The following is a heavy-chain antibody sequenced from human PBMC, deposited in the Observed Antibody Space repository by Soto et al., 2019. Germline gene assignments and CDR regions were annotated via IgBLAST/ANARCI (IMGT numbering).Heavy chain of an antibody. CDR2: IRTKTNNYAT. J-gene: IGHJ6*02. V-gene: IGHV3-73*01. Sequence: SLRLSFAASWFTFSGSDMHWVRQAPGKWLEWVGRIRTKTNNYATSYAPSVRGRFSISRDDSDNTASLQMSNLKTEDTAVYYCSRHQEGRGMVFYGMDIWGQGTTVTVSS. CDR3: SRHQEGRGMVFYGMDI. CDR1: WFTFSGSD. D-gene: IGHD2-8*01.